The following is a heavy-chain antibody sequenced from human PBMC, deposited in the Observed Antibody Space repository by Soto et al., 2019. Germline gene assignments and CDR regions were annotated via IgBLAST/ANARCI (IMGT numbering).Heavy chain of an antibody. Sequence: QVQLVESGGGVVQPGRSLRLSCAASGFTFSSYGMHWVRQAPGKGLEWVAVIWYDGSNKYYADSVKGRFTISRDNSKNTLYLQMNSLRAEDTAVYYCARGALDDYGDYVNYWGQGTLVTVSS. CDR3: ARGALDDYGDYVNY. CDR1: GFTFSSYG. D-gene: IGHD4-17*01. V-gene: IGHV3-33*01. CDR2: IWYDGSNK. J-gene: IGHJ4*02.